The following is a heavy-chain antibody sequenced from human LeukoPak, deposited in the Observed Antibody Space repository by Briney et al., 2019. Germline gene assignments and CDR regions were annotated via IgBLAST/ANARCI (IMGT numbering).Heavy chain of an antibody. CDR2: MNPNSGNT. CDR1: GYTFTSYD. CDR3: AGRTYGSGSYYGY. Sequence: ASVKVSCKASGYTFTSYDINWVRQATGQGLEWMGWMNPNSGNTGYAQKFQGRVTMTRNTSISTAYMELSSLRFEDTAVYYCAGRTYGSGSYYGYWGQGTLVTVSS. V-gene: IGHV1-8*01. J-gene: IGHJ4*02. D-gene: IGHD3-10*01.